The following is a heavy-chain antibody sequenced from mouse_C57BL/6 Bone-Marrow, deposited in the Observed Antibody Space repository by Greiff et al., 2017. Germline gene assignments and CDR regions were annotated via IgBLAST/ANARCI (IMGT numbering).Heavy chain of an antibody. J-gene: IGHJ2*01. CDR1: GYTFTSYW. D-gene: IGHD2-4*01. CDR2: IYPGNSDT. Sequence: EVQLQQSGTVLARPGASVKMSCKTSGYTFTSYWMHWVKQRPGQGLEWIGAIYPGNSDTSYHQKFKGKATLTAVTSASNAYMELSSLTNEDSAVYYVTSAYDYDGDYCGQGTTLTVSS. CDR3: TSAYDYDGDY. V-gene: IGHV1-5*01.